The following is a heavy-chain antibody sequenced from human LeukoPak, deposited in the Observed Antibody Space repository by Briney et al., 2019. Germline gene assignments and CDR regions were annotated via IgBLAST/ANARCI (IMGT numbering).Heavy chain of an antibody. CDR3: ATVVGGGYSDY. CDR1: GGSISSYY. Sequence: SETLSLTCTVSGGSISSYYWSWSRQPPGKGLEWIGYIYYSGGTNYNPSLKSRLTISVDTSKNQFSLKLSSVSAADTAVYYCATVVGGGYSDYWGQGTLVTVSS. CDR2: IYYSGGT. D-gene: IGHD5-24*01. J-gene: IGHJ4*02. V-gene: IGHV4-59*01.